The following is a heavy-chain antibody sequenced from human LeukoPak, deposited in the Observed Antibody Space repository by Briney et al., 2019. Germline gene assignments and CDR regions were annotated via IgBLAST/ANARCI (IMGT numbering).Heavy chain of an antibody. CDR1: GGSISSFY. CDR2: IYISGST. CDR3: ARALNPLTGTYYFDY. V-gene: IGHV4-4*07. D-gene: IGHD4/OR15-4a*01. J-gene: IGHJ4*02. Sequence: PSETLSLTCTVSGGSISSFYWTWIRQPAGKGLEWIGRIYISGSTNYSPSLKSRVTMSVDTSKNQFSLSLISVTAADTAVYHCARALNPLTGTYYFDYWGQGTLVTVSS.